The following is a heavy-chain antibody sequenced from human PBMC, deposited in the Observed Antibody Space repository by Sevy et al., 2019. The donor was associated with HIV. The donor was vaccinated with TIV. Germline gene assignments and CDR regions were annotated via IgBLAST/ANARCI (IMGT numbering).Heavy chain of an antibody. CDR2: ISTSGKSR. Sequence: GGSLRLSCVASGFTFSSYEMNWVRQAPGKGLEWVSKISTSGKSRFYADSVEGRVTISRDYAKNSVFLKTNSLRAEDTAVYYCLRSGGAYDAGFDPWGQGTLVTVSS. CDR1: GFTFSSYE. V-gene: IGHV3-48*03. J-gene: IGHJ5*02. D-gene: IGHD3-22*01. CDR3: LRSGGAYDAGFDP.